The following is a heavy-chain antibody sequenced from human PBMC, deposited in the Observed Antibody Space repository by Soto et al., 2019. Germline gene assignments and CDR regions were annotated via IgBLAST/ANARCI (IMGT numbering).Heavy chain of an antibody. V-gene: IGHV3-15*01. CDR1: GFTLRNAS. CDR2: IKSKTDGGKT. D-gene: IGHD2-2*01. Sequence: RGSLRLPCVSFGFTLRNASMSSARQGPGTGLEWVGRIKSKTDGGKTDYAAPVKGRFTISRDDSKNTLYLQMNSLKTEDTAVYYCTTVYCSSTSCYYYYYMDVWGKGTTVTVSS. CDR3: TTVYCSSTSCYYYYYMDV. J-gene: IGHJ6*03.